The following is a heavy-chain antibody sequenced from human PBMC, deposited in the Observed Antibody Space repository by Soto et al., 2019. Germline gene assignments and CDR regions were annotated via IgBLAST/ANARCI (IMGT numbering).Heavy chain of an antibody. CDR3: ASLNSGMDV. V-gene: IGHV5-51*01. Sequence: PGESVKISCQGSGYSFTSYWIGWVRQMTGKGLGWMGIIYPGDSDTXYSPSFQGQVTLSPDKSISTACLQWSSLKASDTAMYYCASLNSGMDVWGQGTTVTISS. CDR1: GYSFTSYW. CDR2: IYPGDSDT. J-gene: IGHJ6*02.